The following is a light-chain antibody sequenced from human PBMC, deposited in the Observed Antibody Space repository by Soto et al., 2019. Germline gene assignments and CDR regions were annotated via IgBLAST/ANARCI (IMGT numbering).Light chain of an antibody. J-gene: IGLJ2*01. Sequence: NFMLTQPHSVSGSPGKKVTISCTRSSGNIVSNYVQWYQQRPGSSPTTVIFEDDDRPSGVPDRFSASIDTSPNSASLTISGLRPDDEADSFPQPYDGDILIFGGGTHRTVL. CDR3: QPYDGDILI. V-gene: IGLV6-57*01. CDR2: EDD. CDR1: SGNIVSNY.